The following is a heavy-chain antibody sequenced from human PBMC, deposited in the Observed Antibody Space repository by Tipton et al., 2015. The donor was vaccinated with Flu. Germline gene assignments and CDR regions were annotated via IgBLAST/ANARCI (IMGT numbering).Heavy chain of an antibody. CDR1: GFIFNTYG. D-gene: IGHD7-27*01. CDR2: IWYDGSNK. CDR3: ATLTGDDY. Sequence: SLRLSCAASGFIFNTYGMHWVRQAPGKGLEWVAVIWYDGSNKYYADSVKGRFTISRDNTKKSLYLQLNSLRAEDTAMYYCATLTGDDYWGQGIMVTVSS. J-gene: IGHJ4*02. V-gene: IGHV3-33*03.